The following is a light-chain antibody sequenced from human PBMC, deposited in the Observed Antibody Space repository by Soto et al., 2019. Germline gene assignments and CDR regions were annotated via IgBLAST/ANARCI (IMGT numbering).Light chain of an antibody. J-gene: IGKJ4*01. CDR2: FAS. CDR3: QQYNKWPLT. V-gene: IGKV3-15*01. Sequence: EIVMTQSPATLSVSPGERATLSCRASQSVSNNLAWYQQKPGQAPRLLIYFASTRATGTPARFSGSGSGTAFTLTISSLQSEDFAVYYCQQYNKWPLTFGGGTKVETK. CDR1: QSVSNN.